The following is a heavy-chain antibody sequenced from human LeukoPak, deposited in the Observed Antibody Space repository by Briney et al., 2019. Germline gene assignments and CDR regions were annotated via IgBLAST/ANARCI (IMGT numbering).Heavy chain of an antibody. D-gene: IGHD2-2*01. V-gene: IGHV5-51*01. CDR2: IYPDDSDT. J-gene: IGHJ4*02. CDR3: ARLRGPSFTSSYYFDY. Sequence: GESLKISCKGSGYSFATYSVAWVRQTPGKGLEWMGIIYPDDSDTRYSPSFQDQVTMSADKSSSTAYLQWSGLKASDTAMYYCARLRGPSFTSSYYFDYWGQGTLVTVSS. CDR1: GYSFATYS.